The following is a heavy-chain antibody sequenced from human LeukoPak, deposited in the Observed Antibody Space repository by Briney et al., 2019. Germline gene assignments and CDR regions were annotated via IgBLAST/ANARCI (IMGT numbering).Heavy chain of an antibody. V-gene: IGHV1-2*02. CDR3: AREGYDLNQNHDLDV. CDR2: INPNSGGT. J-gene: IGHJ6*02. Sequence: GASVKISCKTSGYSFTAYFIHWVRQAPGQGLGWMGWINPNSGGTKYTQKFQDRVTMTRDTSITTAHTELSSLRSDDTAVYYCAREGYDLNQNHDLDVWGQGTTVTVSS. CDR1: GYSFTAYF. D-gene: IGHD3-3*01.